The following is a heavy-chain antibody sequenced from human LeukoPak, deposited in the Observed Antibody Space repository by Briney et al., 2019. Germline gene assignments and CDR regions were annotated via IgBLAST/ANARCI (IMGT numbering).Heavy chain of an antibody. J-gene: IGHJ3*02. V-gene: IGHV4-30-4*01. Sequence: PSGTLSLTCTVSGGSISSGDYYWSWIRQPPGKGLEWIGYIYYSGSTYYNPSLKSRVTISVDTSKNQFSLKLSSVTAADTAVYYCAGEWRDGELLGDGAFDIWGQGTMVTVSS. CDR1: GGSISSGDYY. CDR3: AGEWRDGELLGDGAFDI. D-gene: IGHD3-10*01. CDR2: IYYSGST.